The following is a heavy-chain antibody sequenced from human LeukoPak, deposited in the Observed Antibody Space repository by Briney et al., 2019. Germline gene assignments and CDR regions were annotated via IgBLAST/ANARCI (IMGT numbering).Heavy chain of an antibody. CDR2: MNSDGTTS. V-gene: IGHV3-74*01. Sequence: PGGSLRLSCAASGFTFSSSWMHWVRQPPGKGLEWVSRMNSDGTTSNYADSVKGRFTISRDNAKNTLYLEMNSLRPEDTAVYYCVKKNDYYTSESFYVWWYFDLWGRGALVTVSS. D-gene: IGHD3-22*01. CDR1: GFTFSSSW. CDR3: VKKNDYYTSESFYVWWYFDL. J-gene: IGHJ2*01.